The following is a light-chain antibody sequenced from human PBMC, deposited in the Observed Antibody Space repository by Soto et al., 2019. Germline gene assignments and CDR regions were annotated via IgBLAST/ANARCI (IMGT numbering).Light chain of an antibody. CDR3: QQYRSLGS. CDR2: KAS. J-gene: IGKJ1*01. V-gene: IGKV1-5*03. CDR1: QSISNW. Sequence: DIQMTQYPSTLSASVGDRVTITCRASQSISNWLAWYQQKPGETPKLLIYKASTLETGVPSRFSGSGSETEFTLTISSLQPDDFATYYCQQYRSLGSFGQGNKVDIK.